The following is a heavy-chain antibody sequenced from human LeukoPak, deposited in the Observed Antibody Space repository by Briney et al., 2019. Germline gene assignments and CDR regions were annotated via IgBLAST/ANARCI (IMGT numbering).Heavy chain of an antibody. V-gene: IGHV4-34*09. J-gene: IGHJ3*02. D-gene: IGHD5-24*01. CDR1: GGSFSGYY. Sequence: PSETLSLTCAVYGGSFSGYYWSWIRQPPGKGLEWIGEINHSGSTYYNPSLKSRVTISVDTSKNQFSLKLSSVTAADTAVYYCARGGDGYNNGAFDIWGQGTMVTVSS. CDR3: ARGGDGYNNGAFDI. CDR2: INHSGST.